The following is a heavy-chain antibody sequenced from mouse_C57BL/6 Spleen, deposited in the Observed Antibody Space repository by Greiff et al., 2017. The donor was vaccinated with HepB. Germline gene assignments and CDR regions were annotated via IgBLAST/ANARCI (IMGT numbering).Heavy chain of an antibody. Sequence: EVKLVESGGGLVKPGGSLKLSCAASGFTFSSYAMSWVRQTPEKRLEWVATISDGGSYTYYPDNVKGRFTISRDNAKNNLYLQMSHLKSEDTAMYYCASDYDPYAMDYWGQGTSVTVSS. V-gene: IGHV5-4*03. D-gene: IGHD2-4*01. CDR2: ISDGGSYT. J-gene: IGHJ4*01. CDR3: ASDYDPYAMDY. CDR1: GFTFSSYA.